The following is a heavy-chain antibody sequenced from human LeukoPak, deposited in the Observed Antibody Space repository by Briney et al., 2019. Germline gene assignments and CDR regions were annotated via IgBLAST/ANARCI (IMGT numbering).Heavy chain of an antibody. CDR1: GFTFSSYE. CDR3: GRDDWGPADY. J-gene: IGHJ4*02. D-gene: IGHD3-9*01. V-gene: IGHV3-48*03. CDR2: ISSSGSTI. Sequence: PGGSLRLSCAASGFTFSSYEMNWVRQAPGKGLEWVSYISSSGSTIYYADSVKGRFTISRDNAKNSLYLQMNSLRVEDTAVYYCGRDDWGPADYWGQGTLVTVSS.